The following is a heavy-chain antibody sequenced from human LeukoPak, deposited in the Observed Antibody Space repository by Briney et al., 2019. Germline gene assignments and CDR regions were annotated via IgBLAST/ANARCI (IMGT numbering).Heavy chain of an antibody. J-gene: IGHJ4*02. CDR2: ISGSGGST. V-gene: IGHV3-23*01. CDR1: GFTFSSYA. D-gene: IGHD3-16*01. Sequence: GGSLRLSCAASGFTFSSYAMSWVRQAPGKGLEWVSAISGSGGSTYYADSVKGRFTISRDNSKNTLSVQMNSLRPDDTGIYYCASGGIRSGTDYWGQGTLVTVSS. CDR3: ASGGIRSGTDY.